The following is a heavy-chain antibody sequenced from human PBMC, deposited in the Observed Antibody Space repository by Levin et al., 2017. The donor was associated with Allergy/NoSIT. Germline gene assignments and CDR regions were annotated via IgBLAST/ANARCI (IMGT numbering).Heavy chain of an antibody. CDR3: VADCSGVKCYYGDP. CDR2: INPKSGDT. D-gene: IGHD2-15*01. J-gene: IGHJ5*02. V-gene: IGHV1-2*02. Sequence: ASVKVSCKASGYTFTGYYMHWVRQAPGQGLEWMGWINPKSGDTKYAQKFQGRVTMTRDTSNSIAYMELSGLTSDDTAVYFCVADCSGVKCYYGDPWGPGTLVTVSS. CDR1: GYTFTGYY.